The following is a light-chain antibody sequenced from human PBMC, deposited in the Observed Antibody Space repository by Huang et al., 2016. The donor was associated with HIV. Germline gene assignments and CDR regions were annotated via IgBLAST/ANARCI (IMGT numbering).Light chain of an antibody. CDR2: AAS. V-gene: IGKV3-15*01. CDR3: QQYNNWPET. J-gene: IGKJ2*01. Sequence: EVVMTQSPATLSVSPGDRVTLSCRARHAVSSSLAWYQQKPGQAPRLLIYAASTRATGIPARFSGSGSGTDFTLTISSLQSEDSAVYYCQQYNNWPETFGQGTKLEIK. CDR1: HAVSSS.